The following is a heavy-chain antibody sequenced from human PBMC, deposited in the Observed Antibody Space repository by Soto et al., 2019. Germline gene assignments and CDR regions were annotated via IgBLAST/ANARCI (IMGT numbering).Heavy chain of an antibody. Sequence: GGSLRLSCAVSGFSFGTYTVNWVRQAPGMGLEWVSGLSDSVGTTHYAYSVKGRFTISRDKSKNSLFLEMHGLRAEDTAIYYCARLTGIPEIAPLEEDNWGQGTLVTVSS. D-gene: IGHD1-1*01. CDR1: GFSFGTYT. CDR3: ARLTGIPEIAPLEEDN. V-gene: IGHV3-23*01. J-gene: IGHJ4*02. CDR2: LSDSVGTT.